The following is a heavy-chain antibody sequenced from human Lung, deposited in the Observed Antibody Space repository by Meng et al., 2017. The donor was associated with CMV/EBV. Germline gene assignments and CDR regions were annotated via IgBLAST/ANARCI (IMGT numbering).Heavy chain of an antibody. Sequence: ASGVIFSNSGMAWVRRAPGKGLEWLAVISNDGGNKHYADSVKGRFTISRDNSKNTLNLQMNSLRPEDTSVYYCAKDLKAYGDYYFDYWGQGILVTVSS. CDR3: AKDLKAYGDYYFDY. CDR1: GVIFSNSG. CDR2: ISNDGGNK. J-gene: IGHJ4*02. D-gene: IGHD4-17*01. V-gene: IGHV3-30*18.